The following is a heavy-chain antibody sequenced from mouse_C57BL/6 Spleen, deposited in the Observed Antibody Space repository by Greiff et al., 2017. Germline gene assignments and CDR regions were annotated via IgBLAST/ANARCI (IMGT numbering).Heavy chain of an antibody. Sequence: EVQLQQSGPVLVKPGASVKMSCKASGYTFTDYYMNWVKQSHGKSLEWIGVINPYNGGTSYNQKFKGKATLTVDKSSSTAYMELNSLTSEDSAVXYCARGIPGFAYWGQGTLVTVSA. CDR1: GYTFTDYY. V-gene: IGHV1-19*01. CDR2: INPYNGGT. CDR3: ARGIPGFAY. J-gene: IGHJ3*01.